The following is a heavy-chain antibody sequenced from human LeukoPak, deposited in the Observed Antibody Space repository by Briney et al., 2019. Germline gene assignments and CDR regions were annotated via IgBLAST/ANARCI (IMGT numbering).Heavy chain of an antibody. J-gene: IGHJ6*02. D-gene: IGHD3-9*01. Sequence: AGGSLRLSCAASGFTFSSYEMNWVRQAPGKGLEWVSYISSSGSTIYYADSVKGRFTISRDNAKNSLYLQMNSLRAEDTAVYYCARDSAAGLRYFVVDVWGQGTTVTVSS. CDR3: ARDSAAGLRYFVVDV. V-gene: IGHV3-48*03. CDR1: GFTFSSYE. CDR2: ISSSGSTI.